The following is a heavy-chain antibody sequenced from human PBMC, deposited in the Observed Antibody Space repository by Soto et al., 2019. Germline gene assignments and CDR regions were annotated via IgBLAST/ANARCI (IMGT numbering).Heavy chain of an antibody. V-gene: IGHV1-46*01. J-gene: IGHJ6*02. CDR3: ARNSGSAGGLDV. Sequence: QVQLVQSGAEVRKPGASVQISCKASGYTFGSKNIHWVRQAPGPGFEWMGTINPSGGGTDYSHKFQGRVTMTRDTSESTVFLDLSSLRSEDTAVYYWARNSGSAGGLDVWGQGTTVIVTS. CDR1: GYTFGSKN. CDR2: INPSGGGT. D-gene: IGHD1-26*01.